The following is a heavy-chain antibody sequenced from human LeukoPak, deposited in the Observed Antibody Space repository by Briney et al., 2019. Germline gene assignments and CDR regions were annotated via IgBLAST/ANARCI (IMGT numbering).Heavy chain of an antibody. Sequence: GGSLRLSCAASGFTFSSYRMNWVRQPPGKGLEGVSSISSSSSYIYYADSVKGRFTISRDNAKNSLYLQMNSLRAEDTAVYYCAKVIAAAGLEDAFDIWGQGTMVTVSS. D-gene: IGHD6-13*01. CDR1: GFTFSSYR. J-gene: IGHJ3*02. CDR2: ISSSSSYI. CDR3: AKVIAAAGLEDAFDI. V-gene: IGHV3-21*01.